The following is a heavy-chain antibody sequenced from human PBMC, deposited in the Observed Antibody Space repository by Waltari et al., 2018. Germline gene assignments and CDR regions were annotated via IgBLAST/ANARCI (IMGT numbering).Heavy chain of an antibody. D-gene: IGHD2-21*02. V-gene: IGHV4-39*01. J-gene: IGHJ6*03. CDR1: GGSISSSSYY. CDR2: IYYSGST. Sequence: QLQLQESGPGLVKPSETLSLTCTVSGGSISSSSYYWGWLRQPPGKGLEWIGRIYYSGSTYYNPSLKSRVTISVDTSKNQFSLKLSSVTAADTAVYYCARQGGDYYYYYYMDVWGKGTTVTVSS. CDR3: ARQGGDYYYYYYMDV.